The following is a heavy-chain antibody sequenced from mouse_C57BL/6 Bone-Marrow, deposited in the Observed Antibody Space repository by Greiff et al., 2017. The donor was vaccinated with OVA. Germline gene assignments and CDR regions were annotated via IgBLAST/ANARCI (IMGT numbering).Heavy chain of an antibody. V-gene: IGHV5-9-1*02. CDR2: ISSGGDYI. CDR3: TRDYYGSSPYAMDY. D-gene: IGHD1-1*01. Sequence: DVQLVESGEGLVKPGGSLKLSCAASGFTFSSYAMSWVRQTPEKRLEWVAYISSGGDYIYYADTVKGRFTISRDNARNTLYLQMSSLKSEDTAMYYCTRDYYGSSPYAMDYWGQGTSVTVSS. J-gene: IGHJ4*01. CDR1: GFTFSSYA.